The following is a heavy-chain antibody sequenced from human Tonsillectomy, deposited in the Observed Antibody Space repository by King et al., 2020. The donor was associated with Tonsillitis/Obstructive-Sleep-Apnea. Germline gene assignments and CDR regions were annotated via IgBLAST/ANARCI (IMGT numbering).Heavy chain of an antibody. V-gene: IGHV3-11*05. CDR1: GFTFSDYY. CDR2: ISSSSSYT. Sequence: VQLVESGGGLVQPGGSLRLSCAASGFTFSDYYMSWIRQAPGKGLEWVSDISSSSSYTNYADSVKGRSTISRDNAKNSLYLQMNSLRAEDTAVYYCARGSLTTVTTNFDLWGRGTLVTVSS. D-gene: IGHD4-17*01. J-gene: IGHJ2*01. CDR3: ARGSLTTVTTNFDL.